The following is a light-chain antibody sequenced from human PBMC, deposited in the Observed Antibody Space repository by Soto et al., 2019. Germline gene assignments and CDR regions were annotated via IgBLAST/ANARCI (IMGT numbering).Light chain of an antibody. CDR3: QSYDISLTGFWI. CDR2: GNS. CDR1: SANIGAGFD. Sequence: QSVLTHPPSLSGAPWQRITSSCTGSSANIGAGFDVHWYQHLPGTAPKLLIYGNSRRPSGVPDRFSGSRSGTSASLAITGLQAEDEAHYYCQSYDISLTGFWIFGGGTKVTVL. V-gene: IGLV1-40*01. J-gene: IGLJ2*01.